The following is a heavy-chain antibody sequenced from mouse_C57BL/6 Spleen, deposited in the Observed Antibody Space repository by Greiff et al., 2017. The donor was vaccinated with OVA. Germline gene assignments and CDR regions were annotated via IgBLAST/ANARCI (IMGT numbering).Heavy chain of an antibody. CDR3: ARHERDDYYAMDY. Sequence: VQLQQSGAELVKPGPSVKLSCKASGYTFTEYTIHWVKLRSGPGHGWIGRFYTGSGSIEYNEKFKDKATLTADKSSSTVYMELSRLTSEDSAVYFCARHERDDYYAMDYWGQGTSVTVSS. D-gene: IGHD2-3*01. CDR1: GYTFTEYT. CDR2: FYTGSGSI. V-gene: IGHV1-62-2*01. J-gene: IGHJ4*01.